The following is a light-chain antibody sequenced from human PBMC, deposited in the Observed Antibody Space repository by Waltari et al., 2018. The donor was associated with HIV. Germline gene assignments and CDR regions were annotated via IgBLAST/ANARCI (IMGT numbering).Light chain of an antibody. J-gene: IGLJ2*01. CDR2: YKSDSDK. CDR1: SGINGGTYR. Sequence: QAVLTQPSSLSASPGASASLTCTLRSGINGGTYRIYWYQQKPGSPPQYLLRYKSDSDKQHGYGVPSRFSGSKDASANAGILLISGLQSEDEADYYCMIWHSSAVVFGGGTKLTVL. V-gene: IGLV5-45*02. CDR3: MIWHSSAVV.